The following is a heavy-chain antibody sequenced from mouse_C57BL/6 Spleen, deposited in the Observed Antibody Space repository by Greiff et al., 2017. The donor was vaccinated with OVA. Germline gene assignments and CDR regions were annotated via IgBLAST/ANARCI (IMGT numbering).Heavy chain of an antibody. V-gene: IGHV1-4*01. CDR3: ARSNYYGSSLAGFAY. CDR2: INPSSGYT. D-gene: IGHD1-1*01. Sequence: QVQLQQSGAELARPGASVKMSCKASGYTFTSYTMHWVTQRPGQGLEWIGYINPSSGYTKYNQKFKDKATLTADKSSSTAYMQLSSLTSEDSAVYYCARSNYYGSSLAGFAYWGQGTLVTVSA. J-gene: IGHJ3*01. CDR1: GYTFTSYT.